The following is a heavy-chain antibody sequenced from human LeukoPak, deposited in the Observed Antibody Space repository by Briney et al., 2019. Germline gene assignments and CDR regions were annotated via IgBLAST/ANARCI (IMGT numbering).Heavy chain of an antibody. J-gene: IGHJ4*02. CDR3: AREPVTTVGLHFDY. Sequence: EASVKVSCKASGYTFTGYYMHWVRQAPGQGLEWMGWINPNSGGTNYAQKFQGRVTMTRDTSISTAYMELSRLRSDDMAVYYCAREPVTTVGLHFDYWGQGTLVTVSS. D-gene: IGHD4-11*01. V-gene: IGHV1-2*02. CDR2: INPNSGGT. CDR1: GYTFTGYY.